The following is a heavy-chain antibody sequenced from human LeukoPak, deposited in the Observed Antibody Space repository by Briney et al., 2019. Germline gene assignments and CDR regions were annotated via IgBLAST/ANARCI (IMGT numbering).Heavy chain of an antibody. D-gene: IGHD5-12*01. V-gene: IGHV4-38-2*02. CDR3: ARDSDVGYSGYAPTGDDAFDI. Sequence: PSETLSLTCTVSGYSISSGYYWGWIRQPPGKGLEWIGSIYHSGSTYYNPSLKSRVTISVDTSKNQFSLKLSSVTAADTAVYYCARDSDVGYSGYAPTGDDAFDIWGQGTMVTVSS. J-gene: IGHJ3*02. CDR2: IYHSGST. CDR1: GYSISSGYY.